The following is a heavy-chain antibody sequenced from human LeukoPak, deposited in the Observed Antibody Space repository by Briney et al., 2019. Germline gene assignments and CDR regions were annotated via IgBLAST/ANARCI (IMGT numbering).Heavy chain of an antibody. CDR3: ARDVRYFDWYWDY. Sequence: GESLRISCKGSGSSFASYWISWVRQMPGKGLEWMARIDPSDSYTNYSPSFQGHVTISADKSISTAYLQWSSLKASDTAMYYCARDVRYFDWYWDYWGQGTLVTVSS. J-gene: IGHJ4*02. CDR2: IDPSDSYT. CDR1: GSSFASYW. D-gene: IGHD3-9*01. V-gene: IGHV5-10-1*01.